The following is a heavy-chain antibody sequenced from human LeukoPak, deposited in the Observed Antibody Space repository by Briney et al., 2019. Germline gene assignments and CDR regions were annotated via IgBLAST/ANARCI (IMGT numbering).Heavy chain of an antibody. Sequence: SETLSLTCTVSGGSISTYYWSWIRQPPGKGLEWIGYMYYSGSTNYNPSLKSRVTISVDTSKNQFSLKLSSVTAADTAVYYCARTIPAGVYCSSSSCEINWFDPWGQGTLVTASS. CDR1: GGSISTYY. CDR2: MYYSGST. CDR3: ARTIPAGVYCSSSSCEINWFDP. J-gene: IGHJ5*02. V-gene: IGHV4-59*01. D-gene: IGHD2-2*01.